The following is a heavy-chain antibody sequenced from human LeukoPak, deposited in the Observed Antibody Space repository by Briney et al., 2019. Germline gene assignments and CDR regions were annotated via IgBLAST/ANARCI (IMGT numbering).Heavy chain of an antibody. CDR1: GGSICSGASD. V-gene: IGHV4-31*03. CDR3: ARAARQGFTMIVVPFFYFDL. Sequence: SQTLSLTCTVSGGSICSGASDWGWIRQHPKRGLEWVGYINHSGSTYYNPSLGSRVTMSVVTSKNQFSLKLSSVTAADSAVYYCARAARQGFTMIVVPFFYFDLWGRGTLVTVSS. J-gene: IGHJ2*01. CDR2: INHSGST. D-gene: IGHD3-22*01.